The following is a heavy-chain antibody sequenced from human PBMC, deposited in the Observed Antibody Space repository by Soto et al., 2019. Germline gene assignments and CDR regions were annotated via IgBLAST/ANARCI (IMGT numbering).Heavy chain of an antibody. V-gene: IGHV3-30*18. D-gene: IGHD4-17*01. Sequence: QVHLVESGGGVVQPGRSLRLSCAASGFTFRSYGMHWVRQAPGKGLEWVAVISYDGSNTYYADSVKGRFTISRDNSKNTLYLQINSLRAEDTAVYYCAKVLSTVSTNHHFDCWGQGTLVTVSS. CDR1: GFTFRSYG. CDR2: ISYDGSNT. J-gene: IGHJ4*02. CDR3: AKVLSTVSTNHHFDC.